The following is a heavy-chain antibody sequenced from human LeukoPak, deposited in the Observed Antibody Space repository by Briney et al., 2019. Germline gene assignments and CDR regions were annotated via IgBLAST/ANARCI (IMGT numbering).Heavy chain of an antibody. V-gene: IGHV3-23*01. J-gene: IGHJ4*02. CDR1: GFTFSSYA. D-gene: IGHD2-2*01. CDR3: AKVSGYCSTTSCSFDY. CDR2: ISGSGGST. Sequence: GGSLRLSCAASGFTFSSYALSWVRQAPGKGLDWVSTISGSGGSTYYADSVKGQLTISRDNSKNTLYLQVNSLRAEDTAVYYCAKVSGYCSTTSCSFDYWGQGTLVTVSS.